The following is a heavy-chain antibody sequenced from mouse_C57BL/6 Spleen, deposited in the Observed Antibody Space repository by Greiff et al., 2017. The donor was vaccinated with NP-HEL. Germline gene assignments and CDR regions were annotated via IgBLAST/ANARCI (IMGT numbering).Heavy chain of an antibody. D-gene: IGHD2-4*01. CDR1: GYTFTDYY. V-gene: IGHV1-19*01. J-gene: IGHJ4*01. CDR2: INPYNGGT. Sequence: VQLQQSGPVLVKPGASVKMSCKASGYTFTDYYMNWVKQSHGKSLEWIGVINPYNGGTSYNQKFKGKATLTVDKSSSTAYMELNSLTSEDSAVYYCARGMGLRPLFYAMDYWGQGTSVTVSS. CDR3: ARGMGLRPLFYAMDY.